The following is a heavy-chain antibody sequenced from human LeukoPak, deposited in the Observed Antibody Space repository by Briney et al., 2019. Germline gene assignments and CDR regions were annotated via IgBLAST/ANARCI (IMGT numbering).Heavy chain of an antibody. Sequence: GGSLRLSCAASGFTFSSYAMSWVRQAPGKGLEWVSVVSGSGGSTSYVDSVKGRFTISRDNSKNTLDLQMNSLRAEDTAVYYCTSGSTGDYIFDYWGQGTLVTVSS. CDR3: TSGSTGDYIFDY. CDR1: GFTFSSYA. J-gene: IGHJ4*02. D-gene: IGHD3-9*01. CDR2: VSGSGGST. V-gene: IGHV3-23*01.